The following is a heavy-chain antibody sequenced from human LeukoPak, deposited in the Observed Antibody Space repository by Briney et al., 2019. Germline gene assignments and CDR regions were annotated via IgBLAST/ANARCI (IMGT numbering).Heavy chain of an antibody. D-gene: IGHD3-10*01. J-gene: IGHJ6*02. Sequence: PGGSLRLSCAASGFTVSSNYMSWVRQAPGKGLEWVSVIYSGGSTYYADSVKGRFTISRDNSKNTLYLQMNSLRAEDTAVYYRARDQTLVRGVSGYYYYGMDVWGQGTTVTVSS. CDR2: IYSGGST. CDR1: GFTVSSNY. V-gene: IGHV3-66*01. CDR3: ARDQTLVRGVSGYYYYGMDV.